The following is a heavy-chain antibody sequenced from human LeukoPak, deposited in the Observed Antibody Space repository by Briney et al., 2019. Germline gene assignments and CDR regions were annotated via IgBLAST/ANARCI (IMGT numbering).Heavy chain of an antibody. Sequence: SETLSLTCTVSGGSISSYYWSWIRQHPGKGLEWIGYIYYSGSTYYNPSLKSRVTISVDTSKNQFSLKLSSVTAADTAVYYCARVGYGDYVVDYWGQGTLVTVSS. CDR1: GGSISSYY. V-gene: IGHV4-59*06. J-gene: IGHJ4*02. D-gene: IGHD4-17*01. CDR3: ARVGYGDYVVDY. CDR2: IYYSGST.